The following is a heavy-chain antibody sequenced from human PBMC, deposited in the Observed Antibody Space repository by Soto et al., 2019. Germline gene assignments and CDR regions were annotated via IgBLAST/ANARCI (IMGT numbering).Heavy chain of an antibody. Sequence: QAQLVQSGAEVKKPGASVKVSCKASGYTFTGYDINWVRQATGQGLEWMGWMNPNSGNTGYAQNFQGRVTMTRDNDITTAYMELTSLRDDDSAVYYCAGEKVGTTEIDFWGQGTLVTVSS. J-gene: IGHJ4*02. CDR3: AGEKVGTTEIDF. V-gene: IGHV1-8*01. CDR1: GYTFTGYD. D-gene: IGHD1-26*01. CDR2: MNPNSGNT.